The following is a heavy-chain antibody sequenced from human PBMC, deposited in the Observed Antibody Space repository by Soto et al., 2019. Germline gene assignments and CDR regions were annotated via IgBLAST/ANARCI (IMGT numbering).Heavy chain of an antibody. CDR3: ARTGGSSSWTFDY. V-gene: IGHV1-69*13. CDR2: IIPIFGTA. D-gene: IGHD6-13*01. J-gene: IGHJ4*02. Sequence: ASVKVSCKASGGTFSSYAISWVRQAPGQGLEWMGGIIPIFGTANYAQKFQGRVTITADESTSTAYMELSSLRSEDTAVYYCARTGGSSSWTFDYWGQGTLVTVSS. CDR1: GGTFSSYA.